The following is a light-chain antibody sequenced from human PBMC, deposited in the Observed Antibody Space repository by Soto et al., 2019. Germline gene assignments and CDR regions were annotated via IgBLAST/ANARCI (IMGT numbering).Light chain of an antibody. CDR2: RTS. J-gene: IGKJ4*01. Sequence: DIQVTQSPSSLSASVGDRVTISCRASQNISTYLHWFQQRPGGAPKLLISRTSNLEIAVPSRFGGSGSATDFTLTISDLQAEDSASYYCQHTYITISFGGGTKVE. CDR3: QHTYITIS. CDR1: QNISTY. V-gene: IGKV1-39*01.